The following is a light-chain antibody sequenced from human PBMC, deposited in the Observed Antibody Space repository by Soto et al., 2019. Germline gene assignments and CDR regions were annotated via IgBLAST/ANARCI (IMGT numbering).Light chain of an antibody. CDR2: EGS. J-gene: IGLJ2*01. Sequence: QSALTQPASVSGSPGQSITISCTGTSSDVGYYNLVSWYQQHPGKAPKLMIYEGSKRPPGVSNRFSGSKSGNTASLTISGLQAEVEADYYCCSYAGSSTYVVFGGGTKVTVL. CDR3: CSYAGSSTYVV. CDR1: SSDVGYYNL. V-gene: IGLV2-23*01.